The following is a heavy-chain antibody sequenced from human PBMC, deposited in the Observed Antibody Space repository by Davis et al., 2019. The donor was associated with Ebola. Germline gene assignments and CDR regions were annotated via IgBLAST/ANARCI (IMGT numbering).Heavy chain of an antibody. V-gene: IGHV1-18*04. CDR1: GYTFTTYG. J-gene: IGHJ6*02. CDR3: ARDGRMPRRLYGMDV. Sequence: ASVKVSCKASGYTFTTYGLSWVRQAPGQGLEWMGWISADNGNTNYAKKFQGRVTMTTDRSTSTAPMELRSLRSDDTAVYYWARDGRMPRRLYGMDVWGQGTTVSVSS. D-gene: IGHD3-16*02. CDR2: ISADNGNT.